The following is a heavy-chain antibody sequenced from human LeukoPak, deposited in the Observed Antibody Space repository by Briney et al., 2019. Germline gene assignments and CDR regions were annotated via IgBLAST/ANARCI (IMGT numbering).Heavy chain of an antibody. D-gene: IGHD3-22*01. CDR3: ARDYDSSGYDSRLNY. V-gene: IGHV3-7*01. Sequence: GGSLRLSCAASGFTSSNYWMSWVRQAPGKGLEWVGNIKQDGSEKYYVDSVKGRFTISRDNAKNSVFLQMNSLRAEDTAVYYCARDYDSSGYDSRLNYWGQGTLVTVSS. CDR1: GFTSSNYW. J-gene: IGHJ4*02. CDR2: IKQDGSEK.